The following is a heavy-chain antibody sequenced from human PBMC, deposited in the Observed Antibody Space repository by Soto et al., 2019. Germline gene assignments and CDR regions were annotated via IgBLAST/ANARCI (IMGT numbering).Heavy chain of an antibody. CDR1: GFTFSYYG. D-gene: IGHD3-3*01. Sequence: GGSLRLSCAASGFTFSYYGMHWVRQAPGKGLEWVAVISYDGTNKDYADSVKGRFTISRDNSKNTLHLQMNSLRAEDTAVYYCAKSEFLAGRQAGYFDCWGQGTLVTVSS. V-gene: IGHV3-30*18. J-gene: IGHJ4*02. CDR2: ISYDGTNK. CDR3: AKSEFLAGRQAGYFDC.